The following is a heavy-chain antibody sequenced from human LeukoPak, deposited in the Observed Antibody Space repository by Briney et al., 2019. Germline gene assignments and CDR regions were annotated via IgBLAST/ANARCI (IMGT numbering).Heavy chain of an antibody. CDR3: ARGGGNCLDY. J-gene: IGHJ4*02. Sequence: GGSLRLSCAASGFTFSSYSMNWVRQAPGKGLEWVSSITSSSSYIYYADSVKGRFTISRDDAKNSLYLQMNSLRAEDTAVYYCARGGGNCLDYWGQGTLVAVSS. V-gene: IGHV3-21*01. CDR2: ITSSSSYI. CDR1: GFTFSSYS. D-gene: IGHD3-16*01.